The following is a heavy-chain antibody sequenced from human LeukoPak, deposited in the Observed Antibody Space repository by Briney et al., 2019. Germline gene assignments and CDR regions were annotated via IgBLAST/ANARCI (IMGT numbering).Heavy chain of an antibody. CDR3: ARGVNSGYFDY. Sequence: SETLSLTCTVSGDSISSSNYYWGWIRQPPGKGLEWIASIYYSGSTNYNPSLKSRVTISVDTSKNQFSLKLTSVTAADTAVYYCARGVNSGYFDYCGQGTLVTVSS. CDR2: IYYSGST. J-gene: IGHJ4*02. V-gene: IGHV4-39*07. CDR1: GDSISSSNYY. D-gene: IGHD1-26*01.